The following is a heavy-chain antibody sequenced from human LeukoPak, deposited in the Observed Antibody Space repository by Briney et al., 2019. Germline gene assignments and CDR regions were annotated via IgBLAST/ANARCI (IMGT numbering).Heavy chain of an antibody. Sequence: PGGSLRLSCAASGFTFSSYAMSWVRQAPGKGLEWVSDISNSGGRIKYADSVKGRFTISRDNSRNTLFLQMNSLRVDDTAIYYCAKPGYDTSGRFDSWGQGTLVTVSS. CDR1: GFTFSSYA. J-gene: IGHJ4*02. CDR2: ISNSGGRI. D-gene: IGHD3-22*01. CDR3: AKPGYDTSGRFDS. V-gene: IGHV3-23*01.